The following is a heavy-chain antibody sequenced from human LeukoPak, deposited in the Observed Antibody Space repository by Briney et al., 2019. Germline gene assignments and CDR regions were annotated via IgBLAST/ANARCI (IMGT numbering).Heavy chain of an antibody. J-gene: IGHJ4*02. CDR1: GFTFSDYY. D-gene: IGHD3-10*01. CDR3: ARATEPDYYYGSGSLFDY. V-gene: IGHV3-11*01. Sequence: GGSLRLSCAAFGFTFSDYYMSWIRQAPGKGLEWVSYISSSGSTIYYADSVKGQFAISRDNAKNSLYLQMNSLRAEDTAVYYCARATEPDYYYGSGSLFDYWGQGTLVTVSS. CDR2: ISSSGSTI.